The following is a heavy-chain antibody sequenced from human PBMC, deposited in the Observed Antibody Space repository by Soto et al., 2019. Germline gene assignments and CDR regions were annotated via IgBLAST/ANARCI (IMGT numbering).Heavy chain of an antibody. CDR2: ISGSGGST. Sequence: GGSMRHSCAASGFTISNYAMSWVRQAPGKGLEWVSAISGSGGSTYYADSVKGRFTISRDNAKNTLYLQMNSLRAEDTAVYYCARGPFYGSSWGQGTLVTVSS. D-gene: IGHD6-13*01. J-gene: IGHJ4*02. CDR1: GFTISNYA. CDR3: ARGPFYGSS. V-gene: IGHV3-23*01.